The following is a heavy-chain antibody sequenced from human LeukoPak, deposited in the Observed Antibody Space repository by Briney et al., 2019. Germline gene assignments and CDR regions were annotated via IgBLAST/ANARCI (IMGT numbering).Heavy chain of an antibody. CDR1: GFTFSSYW. CDR3: ARGPDRAYSSSWYWANAFDI. J-gene: IGHJ3*02. Sequence: PGGSLRLSCAASGFTFSSYWMSWVRQAPGKGLEWVANIKQDGSEKYYVDSVKGRFTISRDNAKNSLYLQMNSLRAEDTAVYYCARGPDRAYSSSWYWANAFDIWGQGTMVTVSS. D-gene: IGHD6-13*01. V-gene: IGHV3-7*04. CDR2: IKQDGSEK.